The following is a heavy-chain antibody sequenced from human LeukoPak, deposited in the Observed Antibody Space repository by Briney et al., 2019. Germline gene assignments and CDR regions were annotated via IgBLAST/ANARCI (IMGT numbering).Heavy chain of an antibody. V-gene: IGHV1-2*02. CDR1: GYTFTGYY. CDR2: INPNSGGT. Sequence: ASVTVSCKASGYTFTGYYMHWVRQAPGQGLEWMGWINPNSGGTNYAQTFQGRVTMTRDTSISTAYMELSRLRSDDTAVYYCARGPRITMIVVVTPFDYWGQGTLVTVSS. CDR3: ARGPRITMIVVVTPFDY. D-gene: IGHD3-22*01. J-gene: IGHJ4*02.